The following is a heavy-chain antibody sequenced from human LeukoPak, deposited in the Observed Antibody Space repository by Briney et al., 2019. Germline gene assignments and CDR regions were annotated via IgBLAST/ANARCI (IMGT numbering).Heavy chain of an antibody. CDR2: INHGGST. D-gene: IGHD6-19*01. CDR1: GGSFSGYY. Sequence: SETLSLTCAVYGGSFSGYYWSWIRQPPGKGLEWIGEINHGGSTNYNPSLKSRVTISVDTSKNQFSLKLSSVTAADTAAYYCARAGYMYSSGWYMDYWGQGTLVTVSS. CDR3: ARAGYMYSSGWYMDY. J-gene: IGHJ4*02. V-gene: IGHV4-34*01.